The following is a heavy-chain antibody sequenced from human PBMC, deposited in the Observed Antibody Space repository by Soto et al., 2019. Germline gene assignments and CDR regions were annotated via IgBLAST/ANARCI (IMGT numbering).Heavy chain of an antibody. V-gene: IGHV3-33*01. J-gene: IGHJ6*02. CDR3: ARDRVDGSGHYHYGIDV. CDR1: GFSFRSFG. D-gene: IGHD3-10*01. CDR2: LSYDGSDK. Sequence: PGGSLRLSCAASGFSFRSFGMHWVRQAPGKGLEWVAGLSYDGSDKNFADSVKGRFTVSRDNSKNTLYMQMNSLRADDTAVYYCARDRVDGSGHYHYGIDVWGQGTKVTGAS.